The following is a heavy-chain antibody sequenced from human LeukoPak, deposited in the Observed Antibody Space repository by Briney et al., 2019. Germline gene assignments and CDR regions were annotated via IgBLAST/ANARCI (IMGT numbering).Heavy chain of an antibody. CDR3: ARRGRIAAAGYFDY. V-gene: IGHV4-34*01. D-gene: IGHD6-13*01. J-gene: IGHJ4*02. Sequence: SETLSLTCAVYGGSFSGYYWSWIRQPPGKGLEWIGEINHSGSTNYNPSLKSRVTISVDTSKNQYSLKLSSVTAAGTAVYYCARRGRIAAAGYFDYWGQGTLVTVSS. CDR2: INHSGST. CDR1: GGSFSGYY.